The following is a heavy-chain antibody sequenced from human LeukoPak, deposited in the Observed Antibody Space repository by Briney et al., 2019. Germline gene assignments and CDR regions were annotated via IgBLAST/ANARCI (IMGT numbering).Heavy chain of an antibody. J-gene: IGHJ4*02. Sequence: PGGSLRLSCAGSGFIVSSSYTSWVRQAPGKGLEWVSAIYSSGSTDYADSVRGRFTIARDTSKNMVYLQMNSLTAEDTAMYYCARQARIVGAPGALDYWGQGTLVTVS. V-gene: IGHV3-53*01. CDR1: GFIVSSSY. CDR3: ARQARIVGAPGALDY. D-gene: IGHD1-26*01. CDR2: IYSSGST.